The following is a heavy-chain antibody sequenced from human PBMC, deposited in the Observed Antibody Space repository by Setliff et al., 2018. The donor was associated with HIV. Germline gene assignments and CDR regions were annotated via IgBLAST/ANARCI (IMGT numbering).Heavy chain of an antibody. CDR2: VHSTLST. CDR1: GDSMTSGSFY. Sequence: PSETLSLTCTVSGDSMTSGSFYWSWVRQPAGKGLEWIGQVHSTLSTNYNPSLRSRLSISADTSKNQFSLNLRFVTAADTALYYCARRTFGSGRFDPWGRGTPVTVSS. V-gene: IGHV4-61*09. J-gene: IGHJ5*02. D-gene: IGHD6-19*01. CDR3: ARRTFGSGRFDP.